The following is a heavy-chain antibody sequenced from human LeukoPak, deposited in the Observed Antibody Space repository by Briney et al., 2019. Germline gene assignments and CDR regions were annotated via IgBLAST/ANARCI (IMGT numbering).Heavy chain of an antibody. CDR3: AKDPGTGYYYFEY. CDR1: GFTFSSYG. CDR2: ISASGGST. J-gene: IGHJ4*02. V-gene: IGHV3-23*01. Sequence: GGSLRLSCAASGFTFSSYGMHWVRQAPGKGLEWVSAISASGGSTYYADSVKGRFTISRDNSKNTLYLQMNSLGAEDTAVYYCAKDPGTGYYYFEYWGQGTLVTVSS. D-gene: IGHD3-9*01.